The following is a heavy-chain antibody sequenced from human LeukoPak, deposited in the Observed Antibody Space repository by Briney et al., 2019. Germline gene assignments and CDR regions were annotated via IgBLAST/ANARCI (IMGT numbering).Heavy chain of an antibody. D-gene: IGHD2-2*01. CDR1: GGSISSYY. V-gene: IGHV4-59*01. Sequence: SETLSLTCTVSGGSISSYYWSWIRQPPGKGLEWIGYIYYSGSTNYNPSLKSRVTISEDTSKNQFSLKLSSVTAADTAVYYCARRVVGTTHYYYYYMDVWGKGTTVTVSS. CDR3: ARRVVGTTHYYYYYMDV. CDR2: IYYSGST. J-gene: IGHJ6*03.